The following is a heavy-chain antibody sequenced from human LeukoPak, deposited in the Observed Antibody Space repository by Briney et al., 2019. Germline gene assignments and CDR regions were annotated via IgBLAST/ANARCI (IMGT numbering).Heavy chain of an antibody. J-gene: IGHJ4*02. Sequence: GWSLRLSCAASGFTFSSYGMHWVRQAPGKGLEWVAFIRYDGSNKYYADSVKGRFTISRDNSKNTLYLQMNSLRAEDTAVYYCAKEGAQYYYDSSGYYYDYWGQGTLVTVSS. V-gene: IGHV3-30*02. CDR3: AKEGAQYYYDSSGYYYDY. CDR2: IRYDGSNK. D-gene: IGHD3-22*01. CDR1: GFTFSSYG.